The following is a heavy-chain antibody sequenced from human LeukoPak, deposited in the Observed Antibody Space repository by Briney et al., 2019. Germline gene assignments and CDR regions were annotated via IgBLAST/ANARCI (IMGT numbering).Heavy chain of an antibody. CDR2: IIPIFGTA. CDR3: ARPRSQWVHFDY. Sequence: ASVKASCKASGGTFSSYAISWVRQAPGQGLEWMGGIIPIFGTANYAQKFQGRVTITADESTSTAYMELSSLRSEDTAVYYCARPRSQWVHFDYWGQGTLVTVSS. D-gene: IGHD2-8*01. V-gene: IGHV1-69*13. CDR1: GGTFSSYA. J-gene: IGHJ4*02.